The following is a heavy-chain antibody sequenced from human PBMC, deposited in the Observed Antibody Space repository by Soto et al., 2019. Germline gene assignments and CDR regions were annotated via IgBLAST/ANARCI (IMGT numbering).Heavy chain of an antibody. Sequence: EASVKVSCKASGGTFSSYAISWVRQAPGQGLEWMGGIIPIFGTANYAQKFQGRVTITADESTSTAYMELSSLRSEDTAVYYCARGYSSSSYYYYGMGVWGQGTTVTVSS. V-gene: IGHV1-69*13. D-gene: IGHD6-13*01. CDR1: GGTFSSYA. CDR2: IIPIFGTA. J-gene: IGHJ6*02. CDR3: ARGYSSSSYYYYGMGV.